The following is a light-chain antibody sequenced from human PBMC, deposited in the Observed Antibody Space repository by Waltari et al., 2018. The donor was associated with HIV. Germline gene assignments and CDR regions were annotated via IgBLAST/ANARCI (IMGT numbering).Light chain of an antibody. CDR2: DAS. CDR1: QSVSSY. Sequence: EIVLTQSPATLSLSPGEGATLSCRASQSVSSYLAWYQQKPGQAPRLLIYDASNRATGIPARFSGSGSGTDFTLTISSLESEDFAVYYCQQRRNWPKTFGQGTKVEIK. J-gene: IGKJ1*01. V-gene: IGKV3-11*01. CDR3: QQRRNWPKT.